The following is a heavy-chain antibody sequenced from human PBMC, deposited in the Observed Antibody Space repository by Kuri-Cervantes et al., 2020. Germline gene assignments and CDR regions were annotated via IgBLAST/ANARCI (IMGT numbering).Heavy chain of an antibody. CDR3: ARDQVPYSGYDSPFDY. CDR1: GFTFSSYE. J-gene: IGHJ4*02. Sequence: GESLKISCAASGFTFSSYEMNWVRQAPGKGLEWVSCISSSSSYIYYADSVKGRFTISRDNAKNSLYLQMNSLRAEDTAVYYCARDQVPYSGYDSPFDYWGQGTLVTVSS. D-gene: IGHD5-12*01. V-gene: IGHV3-21*05. CDR2: ISSSSSYI.